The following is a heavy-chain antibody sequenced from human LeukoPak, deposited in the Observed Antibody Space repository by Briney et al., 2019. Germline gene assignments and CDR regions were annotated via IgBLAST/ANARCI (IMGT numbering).Heavy chain of an antibody. CDR1: GGSISSYY. Sequence: SETLSLTCTVSGGSISSYYWSWIRQPPGKGLEWIGYIYYSGSTNYNPSLKSRVAMSVDTSKNQFSLKLSSVTAADTAVYYCARWLLGFDYWGQGTLDTVSS. CDR3: ARWLLGFDY. D-gene: IGHD5-12*01. J-gene: IGHJ4*02. V-gene: IGHV4-59*12. CDR2: IYYSGST.